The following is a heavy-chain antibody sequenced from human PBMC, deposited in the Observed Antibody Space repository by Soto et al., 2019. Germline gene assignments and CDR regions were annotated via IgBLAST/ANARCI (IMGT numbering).Heavy chain of an antibody. D-gene: IGHD6-6*01. V-gene: IGHV4-59*01. Sequence: SETLSLTCTVSGGSISSYYWSWIRQPPGKGLEWIGYIYYSGSTNYNPSLKSRVTISVDTSKNQFSLKLSSVTAADTAVYYCARSPYSSSSKYYYYYMDAWGKGTTVTVSS. J-gene: IGHJ6*03. CDR1: GGSISSYY. CDR2: IYYSGST. CDR3: ARSPYSSSSKYYYYYMDA.